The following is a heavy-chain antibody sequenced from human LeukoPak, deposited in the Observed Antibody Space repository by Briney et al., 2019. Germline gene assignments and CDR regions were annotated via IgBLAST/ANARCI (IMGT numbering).Heavy chain of an antibody. V-gene: IGHV4-39*01. CDR3: ARLGGNCGHIDY. CDR1: GGSIGSRNYY. D-gene: IGHD4-23*01. CDR2: IYYSGST. J-gene: IGHJ4*02. Sequence: PSETLSLTCTVSGGSIGSRNYYWGWIRQPPGKGLEWIGTIYYSGSTYYNPSLKSRVTISVDTSKNQFSLQLTSVTAADTAVYYCARLGGNCGHIDYWGQGTLVTVSS.